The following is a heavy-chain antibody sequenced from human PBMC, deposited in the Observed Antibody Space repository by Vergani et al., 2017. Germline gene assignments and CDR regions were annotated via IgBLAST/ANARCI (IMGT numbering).Heavy chain of an antibody. CDR2: MNPNSGNT. J-gene: IGHJ5*02. V-gene: IGHV1-8*01. CDR1: GYTFTSYD. CDR3: ARGRGPRRHIAAAGTGGNWFDP. Sequence: QVQLVQSGAEVKTPGASVKVSCKASGYTFTSYDINWVRQATGQGLEWMGWMNPNSGNTGYAQKFQGRVTMTRNTSISTAYMELSSLRSEDTAVYYCARGRGPRRHIAAAGTGGNWFDPWGQGTLVTVSS. D-gene: IGHD6-13*01.